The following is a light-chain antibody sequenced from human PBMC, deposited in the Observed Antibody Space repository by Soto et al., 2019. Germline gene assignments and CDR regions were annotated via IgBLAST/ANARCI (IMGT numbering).Light chain of an antibody. CDR2: GAS. Sequence: EIVLTQSPGTLSLSPGERATLSCRASQSVGSNYLAWYQQKPGQAPSLLIYGASTRAPGIPDRFSGSGSGTDFTLTISRLEPEDFAVYYCQQYGSSPPYTFGQGTKLESK. CDR3: QQYGSSPPYT. J-gene: IGKJ2*01. CDR1: QSVGSNY. V-gene: IGKV3-20*01.